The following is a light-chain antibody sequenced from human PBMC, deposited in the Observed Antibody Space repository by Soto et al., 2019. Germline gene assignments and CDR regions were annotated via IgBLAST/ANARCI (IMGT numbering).Light chain of an antibody. CDR3: EQRSDWPLT. V-gene: IGKV3-11*01. Sequence: EIVLTQSPATLSLSPGERATLSCRASQSVSRYLAWYQQKPGQAPRLLIYDASNRATGIPARFSGSGSGTDFPLTISSLEPEDFAVYYCEQRSDWPLTFGGGTKVESK. J-gene: IGKJ4*01. CDR2: DAS. CDR1: QSVSRY.